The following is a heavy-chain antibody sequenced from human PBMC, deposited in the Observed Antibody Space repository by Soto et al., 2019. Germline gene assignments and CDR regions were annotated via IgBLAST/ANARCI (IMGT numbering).Heavy chain of an antibody. V-gene: IGHV3-48*01. CDR2: ISSSSSAI. Sequence: EVQLVESGGGLVQPGGSLRLSCAASGFTFSDYSVNWVRPAPGKGLEWLSYISSSSSAIYYADSVKGRFTISSDNAKKSLYLEMNRLRAAHTGVYYCARGMSSCKSASCNDYYFDFWGQGTFVTVSS. CDR1: GFTFSDYS. CDR3: ARGMSSCKSASCNDYYFDF. D-gene: IGHD2-2*01. J-gene: IGHJ4*02.